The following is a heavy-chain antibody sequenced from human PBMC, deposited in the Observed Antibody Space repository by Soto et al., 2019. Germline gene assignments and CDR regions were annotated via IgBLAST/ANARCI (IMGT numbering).Heavy chain of an antibody. CDR2: VYNSGST. CDR1: GGSISSNY. J-gene: IGHJ5*02. V-gene: IGHV4-59*01. CDR3: ARYRREAVAGYTFDN. Sequence: SETLSLTCTVSGGSISSNYWTWIRQPPGKGLEWIGYVYNSGSTNYNPSLKSRVTIPEDTSKSQFSLKVNSMTAADTAVYYCARYRREAVAGYTFDNWGQGILVTVSS. D-gene: IGHD6-13*01.